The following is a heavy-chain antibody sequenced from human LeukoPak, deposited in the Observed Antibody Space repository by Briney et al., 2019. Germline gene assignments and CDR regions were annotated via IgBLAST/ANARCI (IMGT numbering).Heavy chain of an antibody. Sequence: SETLSLTRTVSGGSISSYYWSWIRQPPGKGLEWIGYIYYSGSTNYNPSLKSRVTISVDTSKNQFSLKLSSVTAADTAVYYCARRLNSGSHHDAFDIWGQGTMVTVSS. J-gene: IGHJ3*02. CDR2: IYYSGST. CDR1: GGSISSYY. CDR3: ARRLNSGSHHDAFDI. V-gene: IGHV4-59*08. D-gene: IGHD1-26*01.